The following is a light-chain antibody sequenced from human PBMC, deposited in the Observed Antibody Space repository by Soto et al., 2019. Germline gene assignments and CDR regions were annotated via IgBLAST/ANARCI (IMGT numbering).Light chain of an antibody. Sequence: DIVMTQSPLSLPVTPGEPASISCKSSQSLLHSNGYNYLDRYLQKPGQSPQLLISLGSNRASGVPDRFSGSGSGTDFTLKISRVEAEDVGIYYCMQALRTPPTFGQGTKVEIK. CDR3: MQALRTPPT. J-gene: IGKJ1*01. CDR2: LGS. V-gene: IGKV2-28*01. CDR1: QSLLHSNGYNY.